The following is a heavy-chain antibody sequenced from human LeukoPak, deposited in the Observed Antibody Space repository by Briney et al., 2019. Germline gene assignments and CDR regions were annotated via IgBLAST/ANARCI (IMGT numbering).Heavy chain of an antibody. CDR3: ARGLLDGYTHPAAFDI. V-gene: IGHV4-59*01. J-gene: IGHJ3*02. D-gene: IGHD5-24*01. Sequence: SETLSLTCTVSGGSISSYYWSWIRQPPGKGLEWIGYIYYSGSTNYTPSLKSRVTISVDTSKNQFSLKLSSVTAADTAVYYCARGLLDGYTHPAAFDIWGQGTMVTVSS. CDR1: GGSISSYY. CDR2: IYYSGST.